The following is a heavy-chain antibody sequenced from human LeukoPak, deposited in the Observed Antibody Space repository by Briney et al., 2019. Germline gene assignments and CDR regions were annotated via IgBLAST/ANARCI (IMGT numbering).Heavy chain of an antibody. D-gene: IGHD6-19*01. CDR2: ISAHNGNT. V-gene: IGHV1-18*01. CDR1: GYTFTSYG. Sequence: ASVKVSCKASGYTFTSYGISWVRQAPGQGLEWVGWISAHNGNTNYARKVQDRVTMTTDTSTSTAYMELRSLRSDDTAVYYCASRPAGYFYMDVWGKGTAVTVSS. CDR3: ASRPAGYFYMDV. J-gene: IGHJ6*03.